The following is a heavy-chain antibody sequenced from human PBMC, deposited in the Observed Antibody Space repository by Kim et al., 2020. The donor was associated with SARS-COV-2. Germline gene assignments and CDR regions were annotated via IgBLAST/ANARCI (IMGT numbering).Heavy chain of an antibody. Sequence: ADAVKRRYTISRDKSKNTRYQRMNSRRAEDTAVYYCAKVSYYYDSSGLDYWGQGTLVTVSS. D-gene: IGHD3-22*01. V-gene: IGHV3-30-3*02. CDR3: AKVSYYYDSSGLDY. J-gene: IGHJ4*02.